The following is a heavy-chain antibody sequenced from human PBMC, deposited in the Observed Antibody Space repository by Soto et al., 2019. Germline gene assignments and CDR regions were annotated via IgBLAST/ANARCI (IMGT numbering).Heavy chain of an antibody. CDR3: ARTRDCGGDCYSDDYYYYGMDV. CDR2: IYPGDSDT. D-gene: IGHD2-21*02. V-gene: IGHV5-51*01. CDR1: GYSFTSYW. J-gene: IGHJ6*02. Sequence: GESLKISCKGSGYSFTSYWIGWVRQMPGKGLERMGIIYPGDSDTRYSPSFQGQVTISADKSISTAYLQWSSLKASDTAMYYCARTRDCGGDCYSDDYYYYGMDVWGQGTTVTVSS.